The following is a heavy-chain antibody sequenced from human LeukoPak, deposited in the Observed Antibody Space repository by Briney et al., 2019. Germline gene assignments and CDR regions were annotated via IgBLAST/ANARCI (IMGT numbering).Heavy chain of an antibody. CDR3: ARHLGLRAYYYYGMDV. CDR2: INPSDGTT. CDR1: GYTLTSYY. D-gene: IGHD7-27*01. Sequence: ASVKVSCKASGYTLTSYYMHWVRQVPGQGLEWTGIINPSDGTTRYAQKFQGRVTMTRNTSISTAYMELSSLRSEDTAVYYCARHLGLRAYYYYGMDVWGQGTTVTVSS. J-gene: IGHJ6*02. V-gene: IGHV1-46*01.